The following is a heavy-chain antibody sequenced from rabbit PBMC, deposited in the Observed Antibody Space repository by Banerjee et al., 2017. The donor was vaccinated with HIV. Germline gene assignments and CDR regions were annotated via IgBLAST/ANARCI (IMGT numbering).Heavy chain of an antibody. CDR1: GFSFSSSYW. V-gene: IGHV1S40*01. CDR2: IYTGSSGAT. D-gene: IGHD1-1*01. CDR3: AKEVFGASGGRNL. Sequence: QSLEESGGDLVQPEGSLTLTCTASGFSFSSSYWMCWVRQAPGKGLEWIACIYTGSSGATYYASWAKGRFTISKASSTTVTLQMTSLTAADTATYFCAKEVFGASGGRNLWGPGT. J-gene: IGHJ4*01.